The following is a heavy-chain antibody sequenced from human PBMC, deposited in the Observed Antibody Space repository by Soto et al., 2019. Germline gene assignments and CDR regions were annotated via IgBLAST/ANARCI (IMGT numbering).Heavy chain of an antibody. J-gene: IGHJ4*02. Sequence: QVQLVQSGAEVKKPGASVKVSCKASGYTFTSYDINWVRQATGQGLEWMGWMNPNSGNTGYAQKFQGRVTMPRNNSISTSYMELSILRSEDTAVYYCARGSAADRQWGQATLVTVSP. D-gene: IGHD6-13*01. CDR3: ARGSAADRQ. V-gene: IGHV1-8*01. CDR2: MNPNSGNT. CDR1: GYTFTSYD.